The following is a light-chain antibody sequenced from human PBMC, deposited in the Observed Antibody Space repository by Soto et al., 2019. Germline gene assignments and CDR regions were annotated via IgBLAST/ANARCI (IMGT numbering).Light chain of an antibody. CDR3: QQYHSYWT. V-gene: IGKV1-5*01. CDR2: DAS. J-gene: IGKJ1*01. Sequence: DIQMTQSPSTLSASVGDRVTITCRASQSISTYLAWYQQRPGKAPKVLIYDASSLERGVPSRFSGSGSGTEFTLTISSLQTDDFSTYYCQQYHSYWTFGQGTKVDIK. CDR1: QSISTY.